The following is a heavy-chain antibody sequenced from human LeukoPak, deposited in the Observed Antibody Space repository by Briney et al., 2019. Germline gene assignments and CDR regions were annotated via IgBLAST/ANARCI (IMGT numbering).Heavy chain of an antibody. D-gene: IGHD2-15*01. J-gene: IGHJ5*02. CDR1: GFALITYS. V-gene: IGHV3-30-3*01. Sequence: GRSLRLSCAASGFALITYSIHWVRQAPGKGLEWVAVISYDGGNKYYTDSVTGRFTVSRDTSSNTVYLQMDSLRTDDSAVYYCARDLSSYCLYKSCYWGWFDPWGQGTLVTVSS. CDR3: ARDLSSYCLYKSCYWGWFDP. CDR2: ISYDGGNK.